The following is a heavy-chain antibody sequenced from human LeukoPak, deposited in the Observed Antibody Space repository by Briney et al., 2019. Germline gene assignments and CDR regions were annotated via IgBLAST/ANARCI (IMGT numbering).Heavy chain of an antibody. D-gene: IGHD5-18*01. Sequence: PSETLSLTCTVSGGSISSYYWSWIRQPAGKGLEWIGRIYTSGSTYYNPSLKSRVTISVDTSKNQFSLKLSSVTAADTAVYYCARGMDTAMVTGVDYWGQGTLVTVSS. CDR1: GGSISSYY. CDR3: ARGMDTAMVTGVDY. V-gene: IGHV4-4*07. J-gene: IGHJ4*02. CDR2: IYTSGST.